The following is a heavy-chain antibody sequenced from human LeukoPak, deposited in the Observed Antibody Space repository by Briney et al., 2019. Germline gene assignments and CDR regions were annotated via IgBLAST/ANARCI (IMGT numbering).Heavy chain of an antibody. Sequence: SETLSLTCTVSGGSISSYYWSWIRQPPGKGLEWIGYMYYSGSTNHNPSLTSRVTISVDTSKNQISLTLSSVTAADTAVYYCARLYSSSWYGGYYHGMDVWGPGNTGTLSS. J-gene: IGHJ6*02. D-gene: IGHD6-13*01. CDR3: ARLYSSSWYGGYYHGMDV. CDR1: GGSISSYY. CDR2: MYYSGST. V-gene: IGHV4-59*01.